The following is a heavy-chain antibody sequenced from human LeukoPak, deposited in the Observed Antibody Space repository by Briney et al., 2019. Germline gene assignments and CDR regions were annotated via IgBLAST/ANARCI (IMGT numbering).Heavy chain of an antibody. J-gene: IGHJ3*02. CDR3: ARDWGYSSGWYVGGLPTDYAFDI. Sequence: GGSLRLSCAASGFTFSSYWMSWVRQAPGKGLEWVANIKQDGSEKYYVDSVKGRFTISRDNAKNSLYLQMNSLRAEDTAVYYCARDWGYSSGWYVGGLPTDYAFDIWGQGTMVTVSS. CDR1: GFTFSSYW. V-gene: IGHV3-7*01. CDR2: IKQDGSEK. D-gene: IGHD6-19*01.